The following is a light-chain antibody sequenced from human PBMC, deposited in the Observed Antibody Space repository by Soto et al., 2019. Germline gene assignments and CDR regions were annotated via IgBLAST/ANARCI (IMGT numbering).Light chain of an antibody. CDR1: QSIINW. CDR3: QQYNSYSA. Sequence: DIQMTQSPSTLSASVGDRVTITCRASQSIINWLAWYQQKPGKAPKLLIYKASSLESGVPSRFSGSGSGTEFTLTISSLQPDDFATYYCQQYNSYSAFGQGTKVDIK. CDR2: KAS. J-gene: IGKJ1*01. V-gene: IGKV1-5*03.